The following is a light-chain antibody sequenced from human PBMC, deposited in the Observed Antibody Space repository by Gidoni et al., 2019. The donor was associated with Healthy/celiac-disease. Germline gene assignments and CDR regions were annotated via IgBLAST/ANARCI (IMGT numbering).Light chain of an antibody. V-gene: IGLV3-1*01. Sequence: SYELSQPPSVSLPPGQTASTTCSGDKLGDKYACWYQQMPGQSPVLFIYQVSKRPSGIPERFSGSNSGNTATLTISGAQAMDEADYYCQAWNSSTVVFGGGTKLTVL. CDR3: QAWNSSTVV. CDR2: QVS. J-gene: IGLJ2*01. CDR1: KLGDKY.